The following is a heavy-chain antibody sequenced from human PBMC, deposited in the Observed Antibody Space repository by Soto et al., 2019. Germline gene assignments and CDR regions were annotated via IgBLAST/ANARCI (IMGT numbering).Heavy chain of an antibody. CDR3: AGGHYYDSSGYYYVSVSLDY. D-gene: IGHD3-22*01. Sequence: QVQLVESGGGVVQPGRSLRLSCAASGFTFNTYGMHWVRQAPGKGLEWVTVISYDGSNKYYADSVKGRFTISRDNSKNTXYXXMNSVRAEDTAVYYCAGGHYYDSSGYYYVSVSLDYWGQGTLVTVSS. CDR2: ISYDGSNK. CDR1: GFTFNTYG. J-gene: IGHJ4*02. V-gene: IGHV3-30*03.